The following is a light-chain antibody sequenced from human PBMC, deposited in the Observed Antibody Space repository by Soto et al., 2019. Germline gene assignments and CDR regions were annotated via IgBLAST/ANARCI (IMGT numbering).Light chain of an antibody. CDR3: QQYYSAPPT. V-gene: IGKV4-1*01. CDR2: WAS. Sequence: DIVMTQSPESLAVSLGGRATIHCKSSQTVLFTSNNKNFLAWYQHKVGQPPKLLINWASIRESGVPDRFSGRGSGSDLTLNISNLQAEDVAVYYCQQYYSAPPTFGQGTKVDIK. J-gene: IGKJ1*01. CDR1: QTVLFTSNNKNF.